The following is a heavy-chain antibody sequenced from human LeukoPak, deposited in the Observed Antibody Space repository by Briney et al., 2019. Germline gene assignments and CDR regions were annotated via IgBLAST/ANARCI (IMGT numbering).Heavy chain of an antibody. V-gene: IGHV4-59*01. CDR1: GGSISSYY. J-gene: IGHJ6*03. CDR3: ARVRGSAEFHYLDV. Sequence: SETLSLTCTVSGGSISSYYWSWIRQPPGKGLEWIGYIYYSGSTNYNPSLKSRVTISVDTSKNQFSLKLSSVTAADTAVYYCARVRGSAEFHYLDVWGKGTTVTVSS. D-gene: IGHD2-15*01. CDR2: IYYSGST.